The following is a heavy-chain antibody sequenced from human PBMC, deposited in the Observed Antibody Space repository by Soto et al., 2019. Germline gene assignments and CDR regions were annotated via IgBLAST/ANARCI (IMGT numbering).Heavy chain of an antibody. D-gene: IGHD3-9*01. J-gene: IGHJ3*02. CDR2: MNPNSGNT. V-gene: IGHV1-8*01. Sequence: QVQLVQSGAEVKKPGASVKVSCKASGYTFTSYDINWVRQATGQGLEWMGWMNPNSGNTGYAQKYQGRVSMTRNTSISTAYMELSSLRSEDTAVYYCARGLLRYFDWNAFEIWGQGTMVTVSS. CDR3: ARGLLRYFDWNAFEI. CDR1: GYTFTSYD.